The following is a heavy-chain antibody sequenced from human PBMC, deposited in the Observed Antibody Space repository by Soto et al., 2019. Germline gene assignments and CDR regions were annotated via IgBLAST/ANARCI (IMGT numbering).Heavy chain of an antibody. J-gene: IGHJ4*02. CDR3: ARDIGEMSAV. CDR2: ISSSSSYI. D-gene: IGHD3-10*01. Sequence: GGSLRLSCTGSGFTFSSSTMTWVRQGPGKGLEWVSSISSSSSYIYFADSLKGRFTISRDNAKNSLYLQMNSLRAEDTAVYYCARDIGEMSAVWGQGTRSPSPQ. CDR1: GFTFSSST. V-gene: IGHV3-21*06.